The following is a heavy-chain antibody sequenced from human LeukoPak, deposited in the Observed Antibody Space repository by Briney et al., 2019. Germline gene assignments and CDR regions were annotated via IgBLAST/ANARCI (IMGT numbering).Heavy chain of an antibody. CDR2: MFYSGST. CDR3: ARLPQGYCSGGSCDY. D-gene: IGHD2-15*01. V-gene: IGHV4-39*01. CDR1: GGSIYTSTY. J-gene: IGHJ4*02. Sequence: PSETLPLTCTVSGGSIYTSTYWGWIRQPPGKGLEWIGSMFYSGSTFYNPSLKSRVTISVDTSKNQFSLNLSSVTAADTAVYYCARLPQGYCSGGSCDYWGQGTLVTVSS.